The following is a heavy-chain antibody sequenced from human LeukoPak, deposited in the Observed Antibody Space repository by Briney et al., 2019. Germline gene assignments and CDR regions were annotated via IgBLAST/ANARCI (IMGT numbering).Heavy chain of an antibody. CDR3: ARAPKTLIAASCLGSIQH. V-gene: IGHV3-33*01. CDR1: GFTLSSYG. J-gene: IGHJ1*01. CDR2: IWYDGSNK. Sequence: PGRSLRLSCAASGFTLSSYGMHWVRQAPGKGLEWVAVIWYDGSNKYYADSVKGRFTISRDNSKNTLYLQMNSLRAEDTAVYYCARAPKTLIAASCLGSIQHWGQGTLVTVSS. D-gene: IGHD6-13*01.